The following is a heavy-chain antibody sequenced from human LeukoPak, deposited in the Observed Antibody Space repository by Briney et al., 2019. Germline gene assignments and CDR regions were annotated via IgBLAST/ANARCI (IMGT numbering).Heavy chain of an antibody. D-gene: IGHD4-17*01. CDR3: ARMDYGDYSF. J-gene: IGHJ4*02. V-gene: IGHV4-39*01. CDR2: IYYSGST. Sequence: PSETLSLTCTVSGGSISSSSYCWGWIRQPPGKGLEWIGSIYYSGSTYYNPSLKSRVTISVDTSKNQFSLKLSSVTAADTAVYYCARMDYGDYSFWGQGTLVTVSS. CDR1: GGSISSSSYC.